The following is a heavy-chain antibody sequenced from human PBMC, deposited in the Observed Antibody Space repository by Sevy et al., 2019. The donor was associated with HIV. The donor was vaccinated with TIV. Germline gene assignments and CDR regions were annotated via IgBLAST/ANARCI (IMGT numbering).Heavy chain of an antibody. CDR3: ARGQVLRFLEWPTYGMDV. CDR2: INSHGTIT. V-gene: IGHV3-74*01. D-gene: IGHD3-3*01. CDR1: GFTFNNYA. J-gene: IGHJ6*02. Sequence: GGSLRLSCAASGFTFNNYAMSWVRQAPGKGLVWVSHINSHGTITNYADSVKGRFTISRDNAKNTVYLQINSLRAEDTAVYYCARGQVLRFLEWPTYGMDVWGQGTTVTVSS.